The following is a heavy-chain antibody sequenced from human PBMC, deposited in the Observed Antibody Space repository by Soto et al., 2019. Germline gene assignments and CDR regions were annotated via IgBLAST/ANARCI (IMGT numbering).Heavy chain of an antibody. J-gene: IGHJ6*02. Sequence: QVQLVESGGGVVQPGRSLRLSCAASGFTFSSYGMHWVRQAPGKGLEWVAVISYDGSNKYYADSVKGRFTISRDNSKNTLYLQMNSLRAEDTAVYYCAKAQGWLQLRSCYYGMDVWGQGTTVTVSS. V-gene: IGHV3-30*18. D-gene: IGHD5-12*01. CDR1: GFTFSSYG. CDR2: ISYDGSNK. CDR3: AKAQGWLQLRSCYYGMDV.